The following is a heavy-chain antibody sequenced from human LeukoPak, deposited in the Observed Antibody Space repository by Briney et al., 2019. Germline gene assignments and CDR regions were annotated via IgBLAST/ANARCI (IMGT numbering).Heavy chain of an antibody. Sequence: GGSLRLSCAASGFTFSSYAMSWVRQAPGKGLEWVSAISGSGGSTYYADSVKGRFTISRDNAKNSLYLQMNSLRAEDTAVYYCARDSRYSSGWATPGIDAFDIWGQGTMVTVSS. CDR3: ARDSRYSSGWATPGIDAFDI. D-gene: IGHD6-19*01. CDR1: GFTFSSYA. CDR2: ISGSGGST. V-gene: IGHV3-23*01. J-gene: IGHJ3*02.